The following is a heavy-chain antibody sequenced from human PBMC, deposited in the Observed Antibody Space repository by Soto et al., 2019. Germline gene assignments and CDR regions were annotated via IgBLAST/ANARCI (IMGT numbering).Heavy chain of an antibody. D-gene: IGHD3-22*01. CDR2: ISYDGSNK. CDR3: ESDPKRTMIPVVPPGPFEY. Sequence: GGSLRLSCAASGFTFSSYAMHWVRQAPGKGLEWVAVISYDGSNKYYADSVKGRFTISRDNSKNTLYLQMNSLRAEDTAVYYCESDPKRTMIPVVPPGPFEYWGQGTLVTVSS. V-gene: IGHV3-30-3*01. CDR1: GFTFSSYA. J-gene: IGHJ4*02.